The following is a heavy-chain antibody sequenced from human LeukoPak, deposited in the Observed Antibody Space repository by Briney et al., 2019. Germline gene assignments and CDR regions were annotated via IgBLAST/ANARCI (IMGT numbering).Heavy chain of an antibody. V-gene: IGHV3-23*01. CDR1: GFTFSNFA. D-gene: IGHD6-19*01. CDR3: ARDQRPTGYSSGWYLDAFDI. CDR2: ISGSGGMT. J-gene: IGHJ3*02. Sequence: GGSLRLSCAASGFTFSNFAMSWVRQAPGKGLEWVSSISGSGGMTYYADSVKGRFTISRDNSKNTLYLQMNSLRAEDTAVYYCARDQRPTGYSSGWYLDAFDIWGQGTMVTVSS.